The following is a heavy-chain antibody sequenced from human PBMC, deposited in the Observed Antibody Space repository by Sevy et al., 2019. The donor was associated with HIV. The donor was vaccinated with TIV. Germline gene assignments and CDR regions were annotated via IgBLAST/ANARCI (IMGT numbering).Heavy chain of an antibody. Sequence: GGSLRLSCAASGFTFSNAWMSWVRQAPGKGLEWVGRIKSKTDGGTTDYAAPVKGRFTISRDDSKNTLYLQMNSLKTEDTAVYYCTTDPPNIVVVPAAIFSGVYWGQGTLVTVSS. CDR1: GFTFSNAW. D-gene: IGHD2-2*01. V-gene: IGHV3-15*01. CDR3: TTDPPNIVVVPAAIFSGVY. CDR2: IKSKTDGGTT. J-gene: IGHJ4*02.